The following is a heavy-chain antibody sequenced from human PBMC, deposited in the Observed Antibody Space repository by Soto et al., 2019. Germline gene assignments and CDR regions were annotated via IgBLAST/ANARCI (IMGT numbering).Heavy chain of an antibody. D-gene: IGHD6-13*01. V-gene: IGHV1-18*01. Sequence: QVQLVQSGDEVKQPGASVKVSCKASGSTITAYGLSWVRQAPGQGLEWMAWISSHNGNTYYAQNLQGRVTTTTDTSTSTAYMEPRSLRSDDTAVYYCGSSSIAAAGPFDYWGQGALVTVSS. CDR1: GSTITAYG. CDR2: ISSHNGNT. J-gene: IGHJ4*02. CDR3: GSSSIAAAGPFDY.